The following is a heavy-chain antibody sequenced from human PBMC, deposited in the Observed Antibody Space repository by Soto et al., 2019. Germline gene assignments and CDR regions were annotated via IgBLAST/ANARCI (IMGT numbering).Heavy chain of an antibody. V-gene: IGHV1-3*05. Sequence: QVQLVQSGAEEKKPGASVKVSCKASGYTFTTYAMHWVRQAPGQRLEWMGWINASNGNTKYSQKFRGRVTITRDTSASTAYMELSSLRSEDTAVYYCARGITLPTPLDYWGQGTLVTVSS. D-gene: IGHD1-20*01. CDR2: INASNGNT. J-gene: IGHJ4*02. CDR1: GYTFTTYA. CDR3: ARGITLPTPLDY.